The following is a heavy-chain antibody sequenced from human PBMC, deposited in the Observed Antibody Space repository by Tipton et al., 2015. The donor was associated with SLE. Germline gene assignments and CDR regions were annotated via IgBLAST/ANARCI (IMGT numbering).Heavy chain of an antibody. CDR1: GGSFSGYY. D-gene: IGHD6-6*01. V-gene: IGHV4-4*07. Sequence: TLSLTCAVYGGSFSGYYWSWIRQPAGKGLEWIGRIYTSGSTNYNPSLKSRVTMSVDTSKNQFSLKLSSVTAADTAVYYCARDKGSIAALPGAFDIWGQGTLVTVSS. CDR2: IYTSGST. J-gene: IGHJ3*02. CDR3: ARDKGSIAALPGAFDI.